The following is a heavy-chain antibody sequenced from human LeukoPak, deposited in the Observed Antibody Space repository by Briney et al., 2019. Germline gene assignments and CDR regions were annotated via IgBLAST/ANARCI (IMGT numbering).Heavy chain of an antibody. D-gene: IGHD6-19*01. J-gene: IGHJ5*02. Sequence: SETLSLTCTVSGVSISSSSYYWGWLRQPPGKGLEWIVSIYYSGSTYYNPSLKRRVTISVDTSKNQFSLKLSSVTAADTAVYYCARGGIAVAGTLGWFDPWGQGTLVTVSS. CDR2: IYYSGST. CDR1: GVSISSSSYY. V-gene: IGHV4-39*07. CDR3: ARGGIAVAGTLGWFDP.